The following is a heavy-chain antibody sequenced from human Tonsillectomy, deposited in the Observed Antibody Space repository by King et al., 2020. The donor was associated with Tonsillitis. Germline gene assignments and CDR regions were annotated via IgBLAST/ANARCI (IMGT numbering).Heavy chain of an antibody. D-gene: IGHD3-22*01. CDR2: SYYGWKT. CDR1: GGSISDTIYH. Sequence: LQLQESGPGLVKPSGTLSLTCIVSGGSISDTIYHWGWLRQPPGEGVEWSGSSYYGWKTYYNSSLKSRATILVDTSKNQFSLKLNSGTAADTAVYYCARDPGYSRGFDPWGQGTLVTVSS. J-gene: IGHJ5*02. CDR3: ARDPGYSRGFDP. V-gene: IGHV4-39*02.